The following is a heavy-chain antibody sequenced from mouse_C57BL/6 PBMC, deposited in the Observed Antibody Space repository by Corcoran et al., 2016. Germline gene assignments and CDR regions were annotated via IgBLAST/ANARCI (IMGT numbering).Heavy chain of an antibody. Sequence: DVQLQESGPGLVKPSQSLSLTCSVTGYSITSGYYWNWIRQFPGNKLEWMGYISYDGSNNYNPSLKNRISITRDTSKNQFFLKLNSVTTEDTATYYCASEDSSGLACFAYWGQGTLVTVSA. D-gene: IGHD3-2*02. V-gene: IGHV3-6*01. CDR2: ISYDGSN. CDR1: GYSITSGYY. J-gene: IGHJ3*01. CDR3: ASEDSSGLACFAY.